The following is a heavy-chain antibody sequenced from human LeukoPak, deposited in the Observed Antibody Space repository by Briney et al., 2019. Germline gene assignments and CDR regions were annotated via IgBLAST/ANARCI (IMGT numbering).Heavy chain of an antibody. CDR3: XXXXXXXXXXYYGMDV. V-gene: IGHV3-23*01. CDR1: GFTFSSYA. CDR2: ISGSGGST. Sequence: PGGSLRLSCAASGFTFSSYAMSWVRQAPGKGLEWVSAISGSGGSTYYADSVKGRFTISRDNSKNTLYLQMNSLRAEDTAVYYCXXXXXXXXXXYYGMDVWGQGTTVTVSS. J-gene: IGHJ6*02.